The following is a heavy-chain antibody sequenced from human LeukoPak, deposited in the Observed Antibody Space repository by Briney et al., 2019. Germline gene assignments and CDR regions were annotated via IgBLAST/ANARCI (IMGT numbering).Heavy chain of an antibody. D-gene: IGHD4-17*01. CDR2: IYTSGST. CDR1: GNSFGNYY. CDR3: TRDTGTTGEVKFDP. J-gene: IGHJ5*02. Sequence: SETLSLTCTVSGNSFGNYYWSWIRQPAGKGLEWIGRIYTSGSTTYNPSLKSRVTMSVDTSKNQFSLKLSSVTAADTAVYFCTRDTGTTGEVKFDPWGQGTLVTVSS. V-gene: IGHV4-4*07.